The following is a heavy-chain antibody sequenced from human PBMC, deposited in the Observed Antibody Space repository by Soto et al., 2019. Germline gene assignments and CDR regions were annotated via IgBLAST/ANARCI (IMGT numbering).Heavy chain of an antibody. Sequence: ASVKVSCKASGGTFSSYAISWVRQAPGQGLEWMGGIIPIFGTANYAQKFQGRVTITADESTSTAYMELSSLRSEDTAVYYCGWSRYGYNLGLYYYGMDGWGQGTTVTVSS. CDR1: GGTFSSYA. J-gene: IGHJ6*02. CDR2: IIPIFGTA. CDR3: GWSRYGYNLGLYYYGMDG. D-gene: IGHD5-12*01. V-gene: IGHV1-69*13.